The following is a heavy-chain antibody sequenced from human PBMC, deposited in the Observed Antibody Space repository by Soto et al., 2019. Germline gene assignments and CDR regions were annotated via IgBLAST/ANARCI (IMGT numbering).Heavy chain of an antibody. D-gene: IGHD2-15*01. CDR2: ISAYNGNT. CDR3: AREAEDCSGGSCHTAIRNYFDY. CDR1: GYTFTSYG. Sequence: ASVKVSCKASGYTFTSYGISWVRQAPGQGLEWMGWISAYNGNTNYAQKLQGRVTMTTDTSTSTAYMELRSLRSEDTAVYYCAREAEDCSGGSCHTAIRNYFDYWGQGTLVTVSS. V-gene: IGHV1-18*01. J-gene: IGHJ4*02.